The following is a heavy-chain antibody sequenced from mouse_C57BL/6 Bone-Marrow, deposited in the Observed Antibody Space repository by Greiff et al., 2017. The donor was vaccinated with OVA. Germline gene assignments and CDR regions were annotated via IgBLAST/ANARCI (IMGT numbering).Heavy chain of an antibody. J-gene: IGHJ3*01. CDR3: ARRGYYGSSLAY. CDR1: GFSLTSYG. D-gene: IGHD1-1*01. CDR2: IWSGGST. V-gene: IGHV2-2*01. Sequence: VQLQQSGPGLVQPSQSLSITCTVSGFSLTSYGVHWVRQSPGKGLAWLGVIWSGGSTDYNAAFISRLSISKDNSKSQVFFKMNSLQADDTAIYYCARRGYYGSSLAYWGQGTLVTVSA.